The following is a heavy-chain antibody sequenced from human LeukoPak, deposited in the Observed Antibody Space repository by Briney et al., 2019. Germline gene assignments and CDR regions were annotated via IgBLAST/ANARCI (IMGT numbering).Heavy chain of an antibody. CDR3: ARDTYYYDSSGYYEGGFDY. J-gene: IGHJ4*02. D-gene: IGHD3-22*01. CDR2: IYYSGST. CDR1: GGSISSYY. Sequence: SETLSLTCTVSGGSISSYYWSWIRQPPGKGLEWIGYIYYSGSTNYNPSLKSRVTISVDTSKNQFSLKLSSVTAADTAVYYSARDTYYYDSSGYYEGGFDYWGQGTLVTVSS. V-gene: IGHV4-59*01.